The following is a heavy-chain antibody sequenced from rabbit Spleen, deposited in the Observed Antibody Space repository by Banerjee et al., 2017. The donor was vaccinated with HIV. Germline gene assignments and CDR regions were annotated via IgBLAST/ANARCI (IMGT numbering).Heavy chain of an antibody. Sequence: QEQLEESGGGLVKPGASLTLTCTASGVSFSSNHYMCWVRQAPGKGLEWIACIDPGSSGFTYFASWAKGRFTCSKTSSTTVTLQMTSLTAADTATYFCARDSASSFSSYGMDLWGPGTLVTVS. J-gene: IGHJ6*01. D-gene: IGHD8-1*01. CDR3: ARDSASSFSSYGMDL. CDR2: IDPGSSGFT. CDR1: GVSFSSNHY. V-gene: IGHV1S45*01.